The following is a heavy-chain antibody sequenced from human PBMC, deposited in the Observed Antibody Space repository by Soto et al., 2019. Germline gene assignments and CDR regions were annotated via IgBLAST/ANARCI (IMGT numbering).Heavy chain of an antibody. V-gene: IGHV3-23*01. J-gene: IGHJ4*02. D-gene: IGHD6-13*01. Sequence: EVQLLESGGGLVQPGGSLRLSCAASGFTFSSYAMSWVRQAPGKGLEWVSAISGSGGSTYYADSVKGRFTISRDNSKNTLYLQMNSLTAEETAVYYCAREYRSSWTLYYWGQGTLVTVSS. CDR2: ISGSGGST. CDR1: GFTFSSYA. CDR3: AREYRSSWTLYY.